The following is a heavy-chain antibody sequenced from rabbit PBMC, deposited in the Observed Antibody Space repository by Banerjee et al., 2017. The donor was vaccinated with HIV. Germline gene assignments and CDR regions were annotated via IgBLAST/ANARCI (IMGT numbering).Heavy chain of an antibody. D-gene: IGHD1-1*01. CDR3: ARWSSAKDYNL. V-gene: IGHV1S40*01. CDR1: GFDFSSYYY. Sequence: QSLEESGGGLVKPGGTLTLTCKASGFDFSSYYYMCWVRQAPGKGLEWIACINTGSAGAYYASWAKGRFTISKTSSTTVTLQMTSLTAADTATYFCARWSSAKDYNLWGQGTLVTVS. CDR2: INTGSAGA. J-gene: IGHJ4*01.